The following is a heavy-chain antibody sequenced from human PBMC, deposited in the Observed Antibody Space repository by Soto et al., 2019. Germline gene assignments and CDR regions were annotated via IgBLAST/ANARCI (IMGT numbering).Heavy chain of an antibody. CDR2: IYYSGST. D-gene: IGHD4-17*01. Sequence: SETLSLTCTVSGGSISSSSYYWGWIRQPPGKGLEWIGSIYYSGSTYYNPSLKSRVTISVDTSKNQFSLKMVSVTAADTALYYCAREDYADASSFYFDYWGQGTLVTVSS. CDR1: GGSISSSSYY. J-gene: IGHJ4*02. V-gene: IGHV4-39*07. CDR3: AREDYADASSFYFDY.